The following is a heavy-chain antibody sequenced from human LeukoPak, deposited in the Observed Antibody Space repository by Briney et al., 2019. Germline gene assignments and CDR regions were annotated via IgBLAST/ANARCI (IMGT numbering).Heavy chain of an antibody. Sequence: PGGSLRPSCAASGFTFSSYSMIWVRQAPGKGLEWVSSISSSSSYIYYADSVKGRFTISRDNAKNSLYLQMNSLRAEDTAVYYCARGTGPVDYWGQGTLVTVSS. D-gene: IGHD1-1*01. CDR1: GFTFSSYS. J-gene: IGHJ4*02. V-gene: IGHV3-21*01. CDR3: ARGTGPVDY. CDR2: ISSSSSYI.